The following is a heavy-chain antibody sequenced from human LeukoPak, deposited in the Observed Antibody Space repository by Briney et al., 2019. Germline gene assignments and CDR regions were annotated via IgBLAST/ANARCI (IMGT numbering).Heavy chain of an antibody. D-gene: IGHD3-16*01. Sequence: GGSLRLSCAASGFTFSSYAMSWVRQAPGKGLEWVSLISGSGRPYYADSVKGRFTISRDNSKNTLYLQMNSLRAEDTALYYCVKDKEHSDNVWGTFDYWGQGTLVTVSS. J-gene: IGHJ4*02. CDR3: VKDKEHSDNVWGTFDY. V-gene: IGHV3-23*01. CDR2: ISGSGRP. CDR1: GFTFSSYA.